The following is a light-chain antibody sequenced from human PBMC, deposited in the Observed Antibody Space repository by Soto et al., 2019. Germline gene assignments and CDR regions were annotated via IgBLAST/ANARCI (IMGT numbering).Light chain of an antibody. Sequence: QSALTQPASVSGSPGQSITISCSGTSDDVGGYNYVAWYQQHPGKAPKLMISEVTDRPSGVSNRFSGSKSGNTASLTISGLQAEDEADYYCSSYTSSSSYVFGTGTKVTVL. CDR2: EVT. J-gene: IGLJ1*01. V-gene: IGLV2-14*01. CDR1: SDDVGGYNY. CDR3: SSYTSSSSYV.